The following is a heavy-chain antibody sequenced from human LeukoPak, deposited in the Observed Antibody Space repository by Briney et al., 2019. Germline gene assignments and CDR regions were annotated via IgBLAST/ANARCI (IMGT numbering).Heavy chain of an antibody. Sequence: PGGSLRLSCAASGFTFSSYWMTWVRQAPGKGLEWVANIKQDGSEKYYVDSVKGRLSISRDNANNSLILQMNSLRAEDTAVYYCARGTVNFDNWTQGTLATVSS. CDR3: ARGTVNFDN. CDR1: GFTFSSYW. D-gene: IGHD4-11*01. CDR2: IKQDGSEK. V-gene: IGHV3-7*01. J-gene: IGHJ4*02.